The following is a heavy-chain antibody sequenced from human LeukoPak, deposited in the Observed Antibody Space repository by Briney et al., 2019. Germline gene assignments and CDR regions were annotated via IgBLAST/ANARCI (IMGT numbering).Heavy chain of an antibody. CDR2: INPSGGST. D-gene: IGHD2-2*01. J-gene: IGHJ4*02. CDR3: ASMYLGYCSSTSCHADY. Sequence: ASVKVSCKASGYTFTSYYMHWVRQAPGQGLEWMGIINPSGGSTSYAQKFQGRVTMTRDTSTSTVYMELSSLRSEDTAVYYCASMYLGYCSSTSCHADYWGQGTLVTVSS. CDR1: GYTFTSYY. V-gene: IGHV1-46*01.